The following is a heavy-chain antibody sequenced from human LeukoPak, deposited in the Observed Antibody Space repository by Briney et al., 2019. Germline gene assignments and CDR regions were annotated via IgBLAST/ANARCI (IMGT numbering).Heavy chain of an antibody. J-gene: IGHJ6*03. D-gene: IGHD5/OR15-5a*01. CDR1: GFTFSSYW. CDR2: INSDGSST. CDR3: ARDPRYSVVPYYYMDV. Sequence: PGGSLRLSCAASGFTFSSYWMHWVRQAPGKGLVWVSRINSDGSSTSYADSVKGRFTISRDNAKNTLYLQMNSLRAEDTAVYYCARDPRYSVVPYYYMDVWGKGTTVTVSS. V-gene: IGHV3-74*01.